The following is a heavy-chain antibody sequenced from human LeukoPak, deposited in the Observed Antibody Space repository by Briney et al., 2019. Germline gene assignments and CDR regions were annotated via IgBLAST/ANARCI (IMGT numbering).Heavy chain of an antibody. J-gene: IGHJ4*02. CDR1: GFTFSRYE. CDR2: ISSSGSII. CDR3: ARDLGMTDGDYVSYFDY. D-gene: IGHD4-17*01. Sequence: GGSLRLSCEASGFTFSRYELNWVRQAPGKGLEWVSYISSSGSIIYYADSVKGRFTISRDNAKNSLYLQMNSLRAEDTALYYCARDLGMTDGDYVSYFDYWGQGTLVTVSS. V-gene: IGHV3-48*03.